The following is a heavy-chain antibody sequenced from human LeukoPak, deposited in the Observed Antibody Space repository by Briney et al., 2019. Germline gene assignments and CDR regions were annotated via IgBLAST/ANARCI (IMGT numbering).Heavy chain of an antibody. CDR3: ARYAARPEDYYGMDV. V-gene: IGHV1-8*01. J-gene: IGHJ6*02. CDR2: MNPNSGNT. Sequence: ASVKVSCKPSGYTFTSYDINWVRQATGQGLEWMGWMNPNSGNTGYAQKFQGRVTMTRNTSISTAYMELSSLRSEDTAVYYCARYAARPEDYYGMDVWGQGTTVTVSS. D-gene: IGHD6-6*01. CDR1: GYTFTSYD.